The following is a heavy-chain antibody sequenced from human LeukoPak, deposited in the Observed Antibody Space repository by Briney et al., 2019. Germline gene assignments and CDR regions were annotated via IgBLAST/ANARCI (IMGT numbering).Heavy chain of an antibody. CDR2: ISYDGSNK. V-gene: IGHV3-30-3*01. J-gene: IGHJ3*02. Sequence: GGSLRLSCAASGFTFSSYAMSWVRQAPGKGLEWVAVISYDGSNKYYADSVKGRFTISRDNSKNTLYLQMNSLRAEDTAVYYCARDRSATAGYDAFDIWGQGTMVTVSS. CDR3: ARDRSATAGYDAFDI. D-gene: IGHD5-12*01. CDR1: GFTFSSYA.